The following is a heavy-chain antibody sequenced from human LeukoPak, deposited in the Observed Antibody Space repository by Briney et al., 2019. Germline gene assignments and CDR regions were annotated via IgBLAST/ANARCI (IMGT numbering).Heavy chain of an antibody. CDR1: GGSFSGYY. J-gene: IGHJ4*02. CDR3: ARGPVPAATYDY. Sequence: PSETLSLTCAVYGGSFSGYYWSWIRQPPGKGLEWIGEINHSGSTNYNPSLKSRVTISVDTSKNQFSLKPSSVTAADTAVYYCARGPVPAATYDYWGQGTLVTVSS. V-gene: IGHV4-34*01. CDR2: INHSGST. D-gene: IGHD2-2*01.